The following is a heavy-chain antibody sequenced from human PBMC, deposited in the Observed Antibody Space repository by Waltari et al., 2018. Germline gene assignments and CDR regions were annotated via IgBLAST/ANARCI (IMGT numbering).Heavy chain of an antibody. CDR1: GFTFSSYA. CDR2: ISYDGSKK. V-gene: IGHV3-30*01. D-gene: IGHD3-16*02. CDR3: ARVCDYVWGSYRHDAFDI. Sequence: QVQLVESGGGVVQPGRSLRLSCAASGFTFSSYAMHWVRQAPGKGLEWVAVISYDGSKKYYADSVKGRFTISRDNSKNTRYLQMNSLRAEGTAVYYCARVCDYVWGSYRHDAFDIWGQGTMVTVSS. J-gene: IGHJ3*02.